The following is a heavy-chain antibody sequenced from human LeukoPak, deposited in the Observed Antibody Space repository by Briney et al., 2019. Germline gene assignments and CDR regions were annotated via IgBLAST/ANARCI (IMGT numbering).Heavy chain of an antibody. CDR3: ARHDMTTSEYYFDY. J-gene: IGHJ4*02. D-gene: IGHD3-16*01. V-gene: IGHV5-51*01. CDR1: GYSFTSYW. Sequence: GEALKISCKGSGYSFTSYWIGWVRQMPGKGLEWMGIIYPGDSGTRYSPSFQGQVTISADKSISTAYLQWSSLKASDTAMYYCARHDMTTSEYYFDYWGQGTLVTVSS. CDR2: IYPGDSGT.